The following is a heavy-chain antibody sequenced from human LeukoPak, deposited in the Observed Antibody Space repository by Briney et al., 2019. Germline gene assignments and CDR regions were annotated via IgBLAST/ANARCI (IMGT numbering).Heavy chain of an antibody. Sequence: PSGTLSLTCAVSGGSISSDNWWTCVRQPPGKGLEWIGQIYQSGSTNYNPSLKSRVTISVDKSKNQFSLKLSSVTAADTAIYYCARDLVDSGGYYFDYWGQGTLVTVSS. V-gene: IGHV4-4*02. CDR2: IYQSGST. J-gene: IGHJ4*02. CDR1: GGSISSDNW. D-gene: IGHD3-22*01. CDR3: ARDLVDSGGYYFDY.